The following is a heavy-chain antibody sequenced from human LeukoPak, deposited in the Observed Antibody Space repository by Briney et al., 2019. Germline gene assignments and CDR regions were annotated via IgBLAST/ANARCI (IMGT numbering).Heavy chain of an antibody. V-gene: IGHV3-23*01. D-gene: IGHD5-12*01. Sequence: PGGPLRLSCAASGFTFRSYAMRWVRQAPGEGLEWVSAISGSGGSTCYADSVKGRFTISRDNSKNTLYLQMNSLRAEDTAVYYCAKDQIVAKGYYYYYYMDVWGKGTTVTVSS. CDR2: ISGSGGST. CDR3: AKDQIVAKGYYYYYYMDV. J-gene: IGHJ6*03. CDR1: GFTFRSYA.